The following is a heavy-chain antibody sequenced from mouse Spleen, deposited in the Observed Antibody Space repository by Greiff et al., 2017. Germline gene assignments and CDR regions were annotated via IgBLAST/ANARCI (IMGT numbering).Heavy chain of an antibody. J-gene: IGHJ3*01. V-gene: IGHV1-81*01. Sequence: QVQLKESGAELARPGASVKLSCKASGYTFTSYGISWVKQRTGQGLEWIGEIYPRSGNTYYNEKFKGKATLTADKSSSTAYMELRSLTSEDSAVYFCARSSGYDGAYWGQGTLVTVSA. CDR2: IYPRSGNT. D-gene: IGHD2-2*01. CDR1: GYTFTSYG. CDR3: ARSSGYDGAY.